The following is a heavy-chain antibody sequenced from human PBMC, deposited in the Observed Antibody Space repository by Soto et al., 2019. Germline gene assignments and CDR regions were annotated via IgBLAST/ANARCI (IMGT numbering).Heavy chain of an antibody. CDR3: ARKSCSSTSCYVDY. CDR1: GFTFSSYG. J-gene: IGHJ4*02. CDR2: IWDDGSNK. V-gene: IGHV3-33*01. D-gene: IGHD2-2*01. Sequence: QVQLVESGGGVVQPGRSLRLSCAASGFTFSSYGMHWVRQAPGKGLEWVAVIWDDGSNKYYADSVKGRFTISRDNSKNTLYLQMNSLSAEDTAVYYCARKSCSSTSCYVDYWGQGTLVTVSS.